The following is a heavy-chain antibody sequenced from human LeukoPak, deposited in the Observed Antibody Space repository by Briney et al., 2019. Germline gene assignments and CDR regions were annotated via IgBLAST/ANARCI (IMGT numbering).Heavy chain of an antibody. CDR1: GGTFSSYA. Sequence: ASVKVSCKASGGTFSSYAIRWVRQAPGQGLEWMGRIIPILGIANYAQKFQGRVTITADKSTSTAYMELSSLRSEDTAVYYCARGGRVVTGRHFDYWGQGTLVTVSS. J-gene: IGHJ4*02. CDR2: IIPILGIA. CDR3: ARGGRVVTGRHFDY. D-gene: IGHD3-10*01. V-gene: IGHV1-69*04.